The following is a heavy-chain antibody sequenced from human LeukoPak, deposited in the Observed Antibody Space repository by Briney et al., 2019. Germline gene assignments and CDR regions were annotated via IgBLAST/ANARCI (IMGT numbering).Heavy chain of an antibody. Sequence: GGSLRLSCAASGFTFSTSGMHWVRQAPGKGLEWVALIWYDGSDKYYADSVKGRFTISRDNSKNTLYLQMNSLRAEDTAVYYCARDLDYYGSGSSHWGQGTLVTVSS. J-gene: IGHJ4*02. V-gene: IGHV3-33*01. CDR2: IWYDGSDK. CDR3: ARDLDYYGSGSSH. CDR1: GFTFSTSG. D-gene: IGHD3-10*01.